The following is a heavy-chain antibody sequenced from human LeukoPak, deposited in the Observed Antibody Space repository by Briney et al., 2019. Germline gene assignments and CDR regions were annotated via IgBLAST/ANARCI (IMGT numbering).Heavy chain of an antibody. J-gene: IGHJ4*02. CDR1: GGSISGYY. V-gene: IGHV4-59*01. D-gene: IGHD4-17*01. CDR3: AKHDYGDYWDY. CDR2: IFYSGST. Sequence: PSETLSLTCTVSGGSISGYYWSWIRQPPGKELEWIGYIFYSGSTNYNPSLKSRVTISVDTSKNQFSLKMSSVTAADTAVYYCAKHDYGDYWDYWGQETLVTVAS.